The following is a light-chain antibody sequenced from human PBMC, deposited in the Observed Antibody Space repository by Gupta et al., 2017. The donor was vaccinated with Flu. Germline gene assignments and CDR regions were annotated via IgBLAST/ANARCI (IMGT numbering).Light chain of an antibody. CDR3: QQYNNWPPYS. CDR1: QSVSSN. V-gene: IGKV3-15*01. J-gene: IGKJ2*03. Sequence: EIVMTQSPATLSVSPGERATLSSRASQSVSSNLAWYQQKPGKAPRLRIYGASTRATGIPARFSGSGSGTEFTLTISSLQSEEFAVYYCQQYNNWPPYSFGQGTKLEIK. CDR2: GAS.